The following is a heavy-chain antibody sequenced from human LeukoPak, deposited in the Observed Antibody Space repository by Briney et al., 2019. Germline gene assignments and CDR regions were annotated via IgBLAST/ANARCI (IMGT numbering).Heavy chain of an antibody. CDR2: MNPNSGNT. Sequence: ASVKVSCKASGYTFTSYDINWVRQATGQGLEWMGWMNPNSGNTGYAQKFQGRVTMTRNTSISTAYMELRSLRSDDTAVYYCAREGRWPQFTLDYWGQGTLVTVPS. J-gene: IGHJ4*02. V-gene: IGHV1-8*01. CDR3: AREGRWPQFTLDY. CDR1: GYTFTSYD. D-gene: IGHD5-24*01.